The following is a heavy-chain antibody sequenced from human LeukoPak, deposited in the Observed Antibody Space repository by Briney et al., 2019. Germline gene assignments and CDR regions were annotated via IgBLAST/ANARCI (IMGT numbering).Heavy chain of an antibody. CDR3: AKTRPLDSSSWSHGDY. V-gene: IGHV3-23*01. D-gene: IGHD6-13*01. J-gene: IGHJ4*02. CDR2: ISGSGDST. Sequence: GGSLRLSCAASGFTFSSYAMSWVRQAPGKGLEWVSAISGSGDSTYYGDYVKGRFTISRDNSKNTLYLQMNSLRAEDTAVYYCAKTRPLDSSSWSHGDYWGQGTLVTVSS. CDR1: GFTFSSYA.